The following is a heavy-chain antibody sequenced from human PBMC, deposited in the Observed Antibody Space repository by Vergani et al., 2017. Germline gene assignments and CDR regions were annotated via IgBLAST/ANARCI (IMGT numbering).Heavy chain of an antibody. J-gene: IGHJ4*02. V-gene: IGHV1-69*13. CDR1: GGTFSSYA. D-gene: IGHD3-22*01. CDR2: IIPIFGTA. Sequence: QVQLVQSGAEVKKPGSSVKVSCKASGGTFSSYAISWVRQAPGQGLEWMGSIIPIFGTANYAQKFQGRVTITADESTSTAYMELSSLRSEDTAVYYCAGDRGYYYDSSGYGTDYWGQGTLVTVSS. CDR3: AGDRGYYYDSSGYGTDY.